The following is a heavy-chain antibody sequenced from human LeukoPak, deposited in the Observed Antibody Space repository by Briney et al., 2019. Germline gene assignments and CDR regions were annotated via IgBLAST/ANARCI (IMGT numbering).Heavy chain of an antibody. CDR3: ARVELQSLILDY. CDR2: IYYSGST. D-gene: IGHD1-7*01. CDR1: GGSISSGGYY. J-gene: IGHJ4*02. V-gene: IGHV4-31*03. Sequence: SSETLSLTCTVSGGSISSGGYYWSWIRQHPGKGLEWIGYIYYSGSTYYNPSLKSRVTISVDTSKNQFSLKLSSVTAADTAVYYCARVELQSLILDYWGQGTLVTVSS.